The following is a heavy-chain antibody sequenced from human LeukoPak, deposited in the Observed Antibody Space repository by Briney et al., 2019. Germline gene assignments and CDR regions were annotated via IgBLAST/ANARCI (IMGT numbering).Heavy chain of an antibody. Sequence: SSGTLSLTCTVSGGSINNYYWSWIRQPPGKGREWIGYIYYRGSTNYNPSLKSRVTFSVDTSKNQFSLKLNSVTAADTAVYYCARGGDYGDLRYFDYWGQGTLVTVSS. D-gene: IGHD4-17*01. CDR1: GGSINNYY. J-gene: IGHJ4*02. CDR2: IYYRGST. V-gene: IGHV4-59*01. CDR3: ARGGDYGDLRYFDY.